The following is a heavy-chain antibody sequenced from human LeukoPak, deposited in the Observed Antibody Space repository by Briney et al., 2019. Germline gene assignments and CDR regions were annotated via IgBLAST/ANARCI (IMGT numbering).Heavy chain of an antibody. CDR1: GGSISSYY. Sequence: SETLSLTCTVSGGSISSYYWSWIRQTAGKGLEWIGRIYSSGSTNYNPSLKSRVTMSVDTSTNQFSLKLSSVTAAYTAVYYGARGSRVDFDYWGQGTLVTVSS. V-gene: IGHV4-4*07. CDR2: IYSSGST. D-gene: IGHD3-3*01. J-gene: IGHJ4*02. CDR3: ARGSRVDFDY.